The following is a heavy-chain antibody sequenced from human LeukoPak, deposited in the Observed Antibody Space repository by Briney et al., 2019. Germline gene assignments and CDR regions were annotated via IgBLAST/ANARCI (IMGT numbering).Heavy chain of an antibody. Sequence: PSGTLSLTCAVSGGSISSNNWWGWVRQPPGKGLEWIGEIYHSGSPNYNPSLKSRVTISVDKSRNHFSLNLSSVTAADTAVYYCARFLIDTAMVTFDYWGQGTLVTVSS. V-gene: IGHV4-4*02. D-gene: IGHD5-18*01. CDR1: GGSISSNNW. CDR3: ARFLIDTAMVTFDY. CDR2: IYHSGSP. J-gene: IGHJ4*02.